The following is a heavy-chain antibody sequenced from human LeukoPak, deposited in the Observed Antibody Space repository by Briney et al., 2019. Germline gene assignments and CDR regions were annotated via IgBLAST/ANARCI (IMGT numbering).Heavy chain of an antibody. V-gene: IGHV3-30*02. Sequence: GGSLRLSCAASGFTFSSYGMHWVRQAPGKGLEWVAFIRYDGSNKYYADSVKGRFTISRDNAKNTLYLQMNSLRAEDTAVYYCARDADSSSSGYWGQGTLVTVSS. CDR1: GFTFSSYG. J-gene: IGHJ4*02. CDR3: ARDADSSSSGY. CDR2: IRYDGSNK. D-gene: IGHD6-13*01.